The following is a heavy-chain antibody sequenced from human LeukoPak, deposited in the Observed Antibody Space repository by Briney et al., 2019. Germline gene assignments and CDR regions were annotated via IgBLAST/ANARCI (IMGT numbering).Heavy chain of an antibody. CDR3: ARGGVTLDY. D-gene: IGHD2-21*02. V-gene: IGHV4-59*08. CDR1: GVSLCSLL. Sequence: PETLSLSCTVSGVSLCSLLGSWGRQTPGHGLEAIGYIYHSVSTSYHPSLKRRVTISGDTSKNQFSLNLSSVTAADTAVYYCARGGVTLDYWGQETLVSVSS. J-gene: IGHJ4*02. CDR2: IYHSVST.